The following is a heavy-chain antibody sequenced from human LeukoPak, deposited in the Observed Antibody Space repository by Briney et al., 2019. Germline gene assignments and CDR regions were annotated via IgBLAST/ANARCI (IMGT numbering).Heavy chain of an antibody. J-gene: IGHJ4*02. CDR3: ARESIAVSGTEIDY. D-gene: IGHD6-19*01. V-gene: IGHV4-59*01. Sequence: PSETLSLTCTVPGGSISSYYWSWIRQPPGKGLEWIGYIYYSGSTNYNPSLKSRVTISVDTSKNQFSLKLSSVTAADTAVYYCARESIAVSGTEIDYWGQGTLVTVSS. CDR2: IYYSGST. CDR1: GGSISSYY.